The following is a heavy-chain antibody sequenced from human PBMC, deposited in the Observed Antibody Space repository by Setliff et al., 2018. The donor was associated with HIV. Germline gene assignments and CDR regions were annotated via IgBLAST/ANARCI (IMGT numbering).Heavy chain of an antibody. CDR1: GGSMSSHY. CDR3: ACRYYDLWSNYYTGIPY. CDR2: MYYSGGT. D-gene: IGHD3-3*01. V-gene: IGHV4-59*11. J-gene: IGHJ4*02. Sequence: SETLSLTCTVSGGSMSSHYWSWIRQPPGKGLEWIGYMYYSGGTSYNPSLKSRVPISVDTSKKQFSLKVTSMTAADTSVYYCACRYYDLWSNYYTGIPYWGQGTLVTVSS.